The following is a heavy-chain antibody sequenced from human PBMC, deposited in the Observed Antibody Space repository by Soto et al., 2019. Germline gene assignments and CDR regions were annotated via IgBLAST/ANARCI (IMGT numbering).Heavy chain of an antibody. V-gene: IGHV4-34*01. CDR3: ARGVNDYDFWSGHGSYYYYGMDV. Sequence: SETLSLTCAVYGGSFSGYYRSWIRQPPGKGLEWIGEINHSGSTNYNPSLKSRVTISVDTSKNQFSLKLSSVTAADTAVYYCARGVNDYDFWSGHGSYYYYGMDVWGQGTTVTVSS. J-gene: IGHJ6*02. D-gene: IGHD3-3*01. CDR2: INHSGST. CDR1: GGSFSGYY.